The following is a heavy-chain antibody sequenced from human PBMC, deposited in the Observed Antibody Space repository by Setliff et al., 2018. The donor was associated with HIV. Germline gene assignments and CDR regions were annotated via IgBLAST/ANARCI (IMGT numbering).Heavy chain of an antibody. CDR1: GGSMSTYY. J-gene: IGHJ3*02. CDR3: GRVGFGELFGAFDI. Sequence: SETLSLTCSVSGGSMSTYYWSWIRQPAGKGLEWIGRIYSSGSTIYNPSLRSRVTMSVDTSKSQLSLKLTSVTAADTAMYYCGRVGFGELFGAFDIWGQGIMVTVSS. D-gene: IGHD3-10*01. V-gene: IGHV4-4*07. CDR2: IYSSGST.